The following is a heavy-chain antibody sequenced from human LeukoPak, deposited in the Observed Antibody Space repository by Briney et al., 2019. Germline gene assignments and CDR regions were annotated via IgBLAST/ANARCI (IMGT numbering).Heavy chain of an antibody. CDR1: GFTFSSYW. CDR3: TREYSNSRYFDS. V-gene: IGHV3-74*01. J-gene: IGHJ4*02. CDR2: INMDGSST. D-gene: IGHD6-6*01. Sequence: GGSLRLSCAASGFTFSSYWMHRARQAPGKGLVWVSRINMDGSSTNYADSVKGRFTISRDNANNTLHLQMNSLRAEDTAVYFCTREYSNSRYFDSWGQGALVSVSS.